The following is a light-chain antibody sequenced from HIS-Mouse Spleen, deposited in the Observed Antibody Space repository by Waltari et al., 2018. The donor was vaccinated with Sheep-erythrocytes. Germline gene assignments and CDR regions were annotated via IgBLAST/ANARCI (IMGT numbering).Light chain of an antibody. J-gene: IGLJ1*01. Sequence: SYVLTQPPSVSVAPGQTARMTWRGNNSGTKSVDWYPQKPGPAPVRVVDVDSDRPSGIPERFSGSNSENTATLTISRVEAGDEADYYCQVWDSSSDHPYVFGTGTKVTVL. CDR3: QVWDSSSDHPYV. CDR2: VDS. V-gene: IGLV3-21*02. CDR1: NSGTKS.